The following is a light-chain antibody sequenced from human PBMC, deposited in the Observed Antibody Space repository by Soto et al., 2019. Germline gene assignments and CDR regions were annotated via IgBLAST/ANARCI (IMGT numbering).Light chain of an antibody. Sequence: EIVLTQSPVTLSLSPGERATLSCRASQSVITNLAWYQQKPGQAPRLLIFGASARATGVPARFSGTGSGTEFTLTISSSQSEDFAVYYCQQYNNWPWTFGQGTKVDIK. CDR3: QQYNNWPWT. CDR1: QSVITN. J-gene: IGKJ1*01. V-gene: IGKV3-15*01. CDR2: GAS.